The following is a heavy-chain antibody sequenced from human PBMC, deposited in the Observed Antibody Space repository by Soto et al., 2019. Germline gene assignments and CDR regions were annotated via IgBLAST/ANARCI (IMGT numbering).Heavy chain of an antibody. V-gene: IGHV3-30-3*01. D-gene: IGHD1-26*01. CDR3: AREDEGGSECELGY. Sequence: QVQLVESGGGVVQPGRSLRLSCAVSGFTFSSHAMHWVRQAPGKGLEWVTLISSDGSNKYYADSVKGRFTTSRDNSKNTMYVQMNSLRVESTAVYDCAREDEGGSECELGYWGQGALVTVSS. J-gene: IGHJ4*02. CDR1: GFTFSSHA. CDR2: ISSDGSNK.